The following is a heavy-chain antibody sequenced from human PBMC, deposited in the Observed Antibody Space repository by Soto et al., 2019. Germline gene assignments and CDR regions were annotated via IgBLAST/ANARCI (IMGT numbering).Heavy chain of an antibody. CDR2: IWYDGSNK. CDR3: ARGYYYDSSGYYPNYYYGMDV. J-gene: IGHJ6*02. D-gene: IGHD3-22*01. V-gene: IGHV3-33*01. Sequence: PGGSLRLSCAASGFTFSSYGMHWVRQAPGKGLEWVAVIWYDGSNKYYADSVKGRFTISRDNSKNTLYLQMNSLRAEDTAVYYCARGYYYDSSGYYPNYYYGMDVWGQGTTVNVSS. CDR1: GFTFSSYG.